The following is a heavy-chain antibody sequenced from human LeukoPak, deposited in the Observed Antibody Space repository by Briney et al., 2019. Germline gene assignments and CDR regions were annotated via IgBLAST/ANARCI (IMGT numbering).Heavy chain of an antibody. V-gene: IGHV5-51*01. J-gene: IGHJ3*02. Sequence: GESLKISCKGSGYSFTSYWIGWVRQMPGKGLEWMGIIYPGDSDTSYSPSFQGQVTISADKAISTAYLLWSRLKASDTAMYYCARLRTIFGVAAAPYDAFDIWGQGTMVTASS. CDR3: ARLRTIFGVAAAPYDAFDI. D-gene: IGHD3-3*01. CDR2: IYPGDSDT. CDR1: GYSFTSYW.